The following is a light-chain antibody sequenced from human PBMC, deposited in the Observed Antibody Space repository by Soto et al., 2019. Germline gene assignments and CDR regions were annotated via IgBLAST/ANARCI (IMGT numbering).Light chain of an antibody. CDR3: QQYNTWPPIT. V-gene: IGKV3-15*01. Sequence: EIVLTQSPGTLSLSAGERATLSCRASQSISSSSLSWYQQKPGQAPRLLIYGASTRATGIPARFSGSGSGTEFTLTISSLQSEDFAVYYCQQYNTWPPITFGQGTRLEI. J-gene: IGKJ5*01. CDR1: QSISSS. CDR2: GAS.